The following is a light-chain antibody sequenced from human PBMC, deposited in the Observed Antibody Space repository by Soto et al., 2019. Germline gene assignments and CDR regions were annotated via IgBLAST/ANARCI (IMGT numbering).Light chain of an antibody. V-gene: IGKV1-33*01. CDR3: QQYNSYYT. Sequence: IQMTQSPSSLSASVGDRVTITCQASRDIDNYLNWYQQKPGKAPNLLIYDASNLETGVPLRFSGSGSGTEFTLTISSLQPDDFATYYCQQYNSYYTFGQGTKLEIK. J-gene: IGKJ2*01. CDR2: DAS. CDR1: RDIDNY.